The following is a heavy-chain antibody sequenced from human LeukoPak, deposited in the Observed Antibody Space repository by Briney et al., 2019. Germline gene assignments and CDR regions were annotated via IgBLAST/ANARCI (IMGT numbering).Heavy chain of an antibody. CDR3: ANTRSWPWYFDY. V-gene: IGHV3-7*05. Sequence: GGSLRLSCIASGFSFTSGWMSWVRQAPGKGLEWVASISEDGSEKHYVASVKGRFTISRDNSKNTLYLQMNSLRGEDTAVFYCANTRSWPWYFDYWGQGTLVTVSS. J-gene: IGHJ4*02. CDR1: GFSFTSGW. D-gene: IGHD6-13*01. CDR2: ISEDGSEK.